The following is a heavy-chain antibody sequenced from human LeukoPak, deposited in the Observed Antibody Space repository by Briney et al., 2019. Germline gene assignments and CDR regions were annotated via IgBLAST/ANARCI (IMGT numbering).Heavy chain of an antibody. D-gene: IGHD2-15*01. J-gene: IGHJ4*02. Sequence: GASVKVSCEASGYTFTTYAMNWVRQAPGQGLEWMGWINTNTGNPTYAQGFTGRFVFSLDTSVSTADLQIYSLQSEDTAVYYCARARGCSGGNCYSEYWGQGTLVTVAS. CDR3: ARARGCSGGNCYSEY. V-gene: IGHV7-4-1*01. CDR1: GYTFTTYA. CDR2: INTNTGNP.